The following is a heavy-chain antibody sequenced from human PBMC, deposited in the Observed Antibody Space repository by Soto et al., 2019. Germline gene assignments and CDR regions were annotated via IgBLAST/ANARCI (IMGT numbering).Heavy chain of an antibody. Sequence: QVQLQESGPGLVKPSQTLSLTCTVSGGSISSGGYYWSWIHQYPGLGLEWIGAVYYTGSTYYKRPLKSRVTMSVDTSKNQFSLMLNSVTAADTAVYYCAREYSSGWYGYFQHWGQGTLVTVSS. CDR1: GGSISSGGYY. J-gene: IGHJ1*01. V-gene: IGHV4-31*03. CDR3: AREYSSGWYGYFQH. CDR2: VYYTGST. D-gene: IGHD6-19*01.